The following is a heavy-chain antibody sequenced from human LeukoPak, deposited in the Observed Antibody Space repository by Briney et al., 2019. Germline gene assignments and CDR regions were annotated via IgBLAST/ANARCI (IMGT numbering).Heavy chain of an antibody. V-gene: IGHV3-30*18. D-gene: IGHD3-10*01. Sequence: PGRSLGLSCVASGFTFSTYGMHWVRQAPGKGLEWVAVISYDGSNKYYADSVKGRFTISRDNSKNTLYLQMNSLRAEDTAVYYCAKETGSGSYYEYYFDYWGQGTLVTVS. J-gene: IGHJ4*02. CDR3: AKETGSGSYYEYYFDY. CDR2: ISYDGSNK. CDR1: GFTFSTYG.